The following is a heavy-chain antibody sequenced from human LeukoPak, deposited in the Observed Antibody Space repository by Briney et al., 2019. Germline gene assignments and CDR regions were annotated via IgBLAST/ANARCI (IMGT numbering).Heavy chain of an antibody. CDR1: GFTFSSYS. D-gene: IGHD3-10*01. CDR2: ISSSSSTI. Sequence: PGGSLRLSCAASGFTFSSYSMNWVRQAPGKGLEWVSYISSSSSTIYYADSVKGRFTISRDNSKNTLYLQMNSLRAEDTAVYYCAKVPYTYFYGIDYWGQGTLVTVSS. V-gene: IGHV3-48*01. J-gene: IGHJ4*02. CDR3: AKVPYTYFYGIDY.